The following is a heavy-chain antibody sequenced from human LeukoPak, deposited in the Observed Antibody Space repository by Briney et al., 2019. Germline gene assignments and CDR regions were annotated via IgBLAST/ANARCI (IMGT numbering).Heavy chain of an antibody. CDR1: GFTFSSYS. J-gene: IGHJ4*02. CDR2: ISSSSSYI. D-gene: IGHD2-2*01. Sequence: PGGSLRLSCAASGFTFSSYSMNWVRQAPGKGLEWVSSISSSSSYIYYADSVKGRFTISSDNAKNSLYLQMNSLRAEDTAVYYCARAPLKQCSSTSCPNDYWGQGTLVTVSS. CDR3: ARAPLKQCSSTSCPNDY. V-gene: IGHV3-21*01.